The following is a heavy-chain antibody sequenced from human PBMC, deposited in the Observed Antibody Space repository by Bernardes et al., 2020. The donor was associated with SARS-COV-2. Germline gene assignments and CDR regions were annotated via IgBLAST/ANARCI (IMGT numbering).Heavy chain of an antibody. V-gene: IGHV3-15*07. CDR2: IKRKTDGGTT. D-gene: IGHD3-22*01. Sequence: SLRLSCAASGFTFSNAWMNWVRQAPGKGLEWVGHIKRKTDGGTTDYAAPVKGRFTISGDDSKNTMYLQMNSLKTEDTAVYYCTTGAEIYYDSSGFSYYFDLWGQGNLVTVFS. J-gene: IGHJ4*02. CDR3: TTGAEIYYDSSGFSYYFDL. CDR1: GFTFSNAW.